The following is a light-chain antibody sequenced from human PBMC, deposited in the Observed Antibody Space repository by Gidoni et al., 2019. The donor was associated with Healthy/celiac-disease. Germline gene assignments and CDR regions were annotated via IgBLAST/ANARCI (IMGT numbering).Light chain of an antibody. V-gene: IGKV1-39*01. Sequence: DIQMTQSPSSLSASVGDRVCITCRASQRISSYLNWYQPKPGKAPKLLIYAASSVQSGVPSRFSGSGSGTDFTLTISSLQPEDFATYYCQQSYSTPLTFGPGTKVDIK. CDR2: AAS. CDR1: QRISSY. CDR3: QQSYSTPLT. J-gene: IGKJ3*01.